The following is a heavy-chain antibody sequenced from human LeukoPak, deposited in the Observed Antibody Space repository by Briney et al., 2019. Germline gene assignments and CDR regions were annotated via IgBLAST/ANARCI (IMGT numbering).Heavy chain of an antibody. J-gene: IGHJ5*02. D-gene: IGHD3-22*01. CDR3: ARDKDSSGYSNWLDP. CDR2: IYYSGST. Sequence: SETLSLTCTVSGGSISSGGYYWSWIRQHPGKGLEWIGYIYYSGSTYYNPSLKSRVTISVDTSKNQFSPKLSSVTAADTAVYYCARDKDSSGYSNWLDPWGQGTLVTVSS. CDR1: GGSISSGGYY. V-gene: IGHV4-31*03.